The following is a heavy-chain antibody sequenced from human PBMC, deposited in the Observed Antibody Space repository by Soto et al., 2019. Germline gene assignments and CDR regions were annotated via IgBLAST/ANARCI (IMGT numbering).Heavy chain of an antibody. CDR3: ARHPGRYSPLYYFAY. Sequence: PSETLSLTCTVSGGSISSSSYYWGWFRQPPGKGLEWIGSIYYSGSTYYNPSLKSRVTISVDTSKNQFSLKLSSVTAADTAVYYCARHPGRYSPLYYFAYWGQGTVVTVYS. D-gene: IGHD5-18*01. J-gene: IGHJ4*02. CDR2: IYYSGST. CDR1: GGSISSSSYY. V-gene: IGHV4-39*01.